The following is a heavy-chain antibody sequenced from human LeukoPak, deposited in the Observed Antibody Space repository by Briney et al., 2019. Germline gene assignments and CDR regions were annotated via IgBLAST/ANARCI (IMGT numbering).Heavy chain of an antibody. D-gene: IGHD2-2*01. V-gene: IGHV4-34*01. CDR2: INHSGST. J-gene: IGHJ4*02. Sequence: PSETLSLTCAVYGGSFSGYYWSWIRQPPGKGLEWIGEINHSGSTNYNPSLKSRVTISVDTSKKQFSLKLSSVTAADTAVYYCASPYCSSTSCHDTDDYWGQGTLVTVSS. CDR1: GGSFSGYY. CDR3: ASPYCSSTSCHDTDDY.